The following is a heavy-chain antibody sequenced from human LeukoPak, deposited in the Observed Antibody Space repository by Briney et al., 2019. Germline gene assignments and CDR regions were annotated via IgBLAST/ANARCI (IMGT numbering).Heavy chain of an antibody. V-gene: IGHV4-59*01. D-gene: IGHD1-1*01. CDR2: IYYSGST. CDR1: GGSISSYY. CDR3: ARGSGLEPFDY. Sequence: SETLSLTCTVSGGSISSYYWSWIRQPPGKGLEWIGYIYYSGSTNYNPSLKSRVTISVDTSKNQFSLKLSSVTAADTAVYYCARGSGLEPFDYWGQGTLVTVSS. J-gene: IGHJ4*02.